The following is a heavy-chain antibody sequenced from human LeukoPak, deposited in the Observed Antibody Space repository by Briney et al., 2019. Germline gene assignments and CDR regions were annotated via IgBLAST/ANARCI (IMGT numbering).Heavy chain of an antibody. V-gene: IGHV4-59*08. J-gene: IGHJ4*02. CDR2: IYYSGST. CDR1: GGSISSYY. CDR3: ARARFYPPTYYFDY. Sequence: SETLSLTCTVSGGSISSYYWSWIRQPPGKGLEWIGYIYYSGSTNYNPSLKGRVTISVDTSKNQFSLKLSSVTAADTAVYYCARARFYPPTYYFDYWGQGTLVTVSS. D-gene: IGHD3-16*01.